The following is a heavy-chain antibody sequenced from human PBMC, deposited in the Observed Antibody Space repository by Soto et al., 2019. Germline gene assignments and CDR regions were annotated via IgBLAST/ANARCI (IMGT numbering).Heavy chain of an antibody. CDR3: ARPYPSDILTGYYYYYYGMDV. CDR1: GFTFSSYS. D-gene: IGHD3-9*01. Sequence: EVQLVESGGGLVQPGGSLRLSCAASGFTFSSYSMNWVRQAPGKGLEWVSYISSSSSTIYYADSVKGRFTISRDNAKNSLYLQMNSLRDEDTAVYYCARPYPSDILTGYYYYYYGMDVWDQGTTVTVSS. J-gene: IGHJ6*02. CDR2: ISSSSSTI. V-gene: IGHV3-48*02.